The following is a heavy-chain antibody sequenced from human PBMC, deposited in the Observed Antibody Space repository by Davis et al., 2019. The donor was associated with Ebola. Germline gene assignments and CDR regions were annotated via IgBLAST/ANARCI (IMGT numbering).Heavy chain of an antibody. D-gene: IGHD3-3*01. J-gene: IGHJ6*02. Sequence: SVNVSCKASGGTFSSYAISWVRQAPGQGREWMGGIIPIFGTANYAQKFQGRVTITADESTSTAYMELSSLRSEDTAVYYFASTTYYDFWSGYGGGYYGMDVWGQGTTVTVSS. V-gene: IGHV1-69*13. CDR2: IIPIFGTA. CDR3: ASTTYYDFWSGYGGGYYGMDV. CDR1: GGTFSSYA.